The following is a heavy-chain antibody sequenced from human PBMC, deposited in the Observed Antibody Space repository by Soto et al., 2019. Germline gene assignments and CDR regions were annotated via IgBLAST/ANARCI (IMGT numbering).Heavy chain of an antibody. D-gene: IGHD6-19*01. Sequence: SVKVSCKASGGTFSSYAISWVRQAPGQGLEWMGGIIPIFGTANYAQKFQGRVTVTADESTSTAYMELSSLRSEDTAVYYCAKDSPHALIAVAGTELTPWGYYGMDVWGQGTTVTVSS. CDR2: IIPIFGTA. V-gene: IGHV1-69*13. CDR3: AKDSPHALIAVAGTELTPWGYYGMDV. J-gene: IGHJ6*02. CDR1: GGTFSSYA.